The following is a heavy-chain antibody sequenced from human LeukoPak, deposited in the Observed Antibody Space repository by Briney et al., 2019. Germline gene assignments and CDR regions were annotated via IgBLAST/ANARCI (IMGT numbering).Heavy chain of an antibody. Sequence: GGSLRLSCAASGFTVSSNYMSWVRQAPGKGLEWVSGITGSGDNTYYAESLKGRFTISRDNSKNTVYLQMKSLRAEDTAIYYCASRPASETYFGVFDYWGQGTLVTVSS. V-gene: IGHV3-23*01. CDR3: ASRPASETYFGVFDY. D-gene: IGHD1-26*01. CDR1: GFTVSSNY. CDR2: ITGSGDNT. J-gene: IGHJ4*02.